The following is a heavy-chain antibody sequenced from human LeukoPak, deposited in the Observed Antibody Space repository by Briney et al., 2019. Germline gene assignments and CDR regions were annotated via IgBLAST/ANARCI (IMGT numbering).Heavy chain of an antibody. CDR1: GGSISSYY. CDR2: IYYSGST. Sequence: SETLSLTCTVSGGSISSYYWSWIRQPPGKGLEWIGYIYYSGSTNYNPSLKSRVTISVDTSKNQFSLKPSSVTAADTAVYYCARGGTIALYYYYYGMDVWGQGTTVTVSS. D-gene: IGHD3-3*01. J-gene: IGHJ6*02. V-gene: IGHV4-59*01. CDR3: ARGGTIALYYYYYGMDV.